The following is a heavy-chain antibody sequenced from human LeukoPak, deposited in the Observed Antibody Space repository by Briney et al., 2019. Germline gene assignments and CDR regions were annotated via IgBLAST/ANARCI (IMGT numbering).Heavy chain of an antibody. V-gene: IGHV3-30-3*01. CDR2: ISYDGSNK. D-gene: IGHD6-19*01. J-gene: IGHJ4*02. Sequence: PGRSLRLSCAASGFTFSSYAMHWVRQAPGKGLEWVAVISYDGSNKYYADSVKGRFTISRDNSKNTLYLLMNSLRAEDTAVYYCAAVGRAFDYWGQGTLVTVSS. CDR3: AAVGRAFDY. CDR1: GFTFSSYA.